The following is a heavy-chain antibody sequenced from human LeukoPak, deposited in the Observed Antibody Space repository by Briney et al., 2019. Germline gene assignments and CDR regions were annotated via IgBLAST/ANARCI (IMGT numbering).Heavy chain of an antibody. Sequence: SVKVSCKASGGTFSSYAISWVRQAPGQGLEWMGRIIPTFGTANYAQKFQGRVTITTDESTSTAYMELSSLRSEDTAVYYCAGGAAAIVGATEDYWGQGTLVTVSS. CDR3: AGGAAAIVGATEDY. J-gene: IGHJ4*02. D-gene: IGHD1-26*01. CDR1: GGTFSSYA. CDR2: IIPTFGTA. V-gene: IGHV1-69*05.